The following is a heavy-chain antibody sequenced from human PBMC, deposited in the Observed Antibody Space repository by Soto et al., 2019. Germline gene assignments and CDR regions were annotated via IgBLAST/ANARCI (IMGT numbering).Heavy chain of an antibody. D-gene: IGHD4-17*01. J-gene: IGHJ1*01. CDR3: ARSGIYGGIQGGEYFQH. CDR2: ISSSSSYI. CDR1: GFTFSSYS. Sequence: EVQLVESGGGLVKPGGSLRLSCAASGFTFSSYSMNWVRQAPGKGLEWVSSISSSSSYIYYADSVKGRFTISRDNAKNSLYLQMNSLRAEDTAVYYCARSGIYGGIQGGEYFQHWGQGTLVTVSS. V-gene: IGHV3-21*01.